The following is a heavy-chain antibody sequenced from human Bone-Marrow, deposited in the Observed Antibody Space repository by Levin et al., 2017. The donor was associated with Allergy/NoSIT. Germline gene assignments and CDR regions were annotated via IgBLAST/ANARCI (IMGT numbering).Heavy chain of an antibody. CDR2: ISYDGSNK. D-gene: IGHD6-13*01. CDR1: GFTFNSYA. Sequence: PGGSLRLFCAASGFTFNSYAMHWVRQAPGKGLEWVAVISYDGSNKYYADSVKGRFTISRDNSKNTLFLQMHSLRVEDTAVYYCAKDVGAAAGSRSWFDPWGQGTLVTVSS. V-gene: IGHV3-30*18. J-gene: IGHJ5*02. CDR3: AKDVGAAAGSRSWFDP.